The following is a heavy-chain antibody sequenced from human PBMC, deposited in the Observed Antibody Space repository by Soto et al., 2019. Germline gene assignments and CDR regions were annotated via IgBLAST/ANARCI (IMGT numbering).Heavy chain of an antibody. CDR2: INHSGST. V-gene: IGHV4-34*01. J-gene: IGHJ3*02. CDR1: GGSFSGYY. CDR3: ARVTMSDAFDI. Sequence: QVQLQQWGAGLLKPSETLSLTCAVYGGSFSGYYWSWIRQPPGKGLEWIGEINHSGSTNYNPSLKSRVPISVDTSKNQFSLKLSSVTAADTAVYYCARVTMSDAFDIWGQGTMVTVSS. D-gene: IGHD3-10*02.